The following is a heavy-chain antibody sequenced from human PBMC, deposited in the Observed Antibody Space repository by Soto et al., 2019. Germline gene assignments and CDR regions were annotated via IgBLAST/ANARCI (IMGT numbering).Heavy chain of an antibody. CDR3: ARDLTYYGSGSYLGY. D-gene: IGHD3-10*01. V-gene: IGHV3-11*01. Sequence: GGSLILSCAASGFPFSDYYMSWIRQAPGKGLEWVSYISSSGSTIYYADSVKGRFTISRDNAKNSLYLQMNSLRAEDTAVYYCARDLTYYGSGSYLGYWGQGTLVTVSS. CDR2: ISSSGSTI. J-gene: IGHJ4*02. CDR1: GFPFSDYY.